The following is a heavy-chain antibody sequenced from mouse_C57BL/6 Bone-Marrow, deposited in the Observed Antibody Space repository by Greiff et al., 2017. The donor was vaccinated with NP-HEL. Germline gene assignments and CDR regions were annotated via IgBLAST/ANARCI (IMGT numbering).Heavy chain of an antibody. CDR1: GYTFTSYW. J-gene: IGHJ1*03. D-gene: IGHD2-4*01. Sequence: QVQLQQPGAELVMPGASVKLSCKASGYTFTSYWMHWVKQRPGQGLEWIGEIDPSDSYTNYNQKFKGKSTLTVDKSSSTAYMQLSSLTSEDSAVYYCAREGDYDYFYWYFDVWGTGTTVTVSS. V-gene: IGHV1-69*01. CDR2: IDPSDSYT. CDR3: AREGDYDYFYWYFDV.